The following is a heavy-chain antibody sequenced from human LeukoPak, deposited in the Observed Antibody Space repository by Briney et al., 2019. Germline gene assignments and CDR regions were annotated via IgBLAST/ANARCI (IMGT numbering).Heavy chain of an antibody. CDR2: IYYSGST. CDR3: ARGAGNYYFYGMDV. Sequence: SETLSLTCGVSGGSIDITNYWSWVRQAPGKGLEWIGHIYYSGSTNYNPSLKSRVTVSVDTSKNQFSLKLSSVTAADTAVYYCARGAGNYYFYGMDVWGQGTTVTVSS. CDR1: GGSIDITNY. J-gene: IGHJ6*02. V-gene: IGHV4-59*01.